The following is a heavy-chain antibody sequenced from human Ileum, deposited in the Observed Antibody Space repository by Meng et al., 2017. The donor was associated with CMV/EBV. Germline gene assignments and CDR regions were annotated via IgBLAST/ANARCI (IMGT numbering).Heavy chain of an antibody. CDR2: ARNKANSYTT. J-gene: IGHJ4*02. Sequence: GESLKISCAASGFTFSDHFMDWVRQAPGKGLEWVGRARNKANSYTTEYAASVKGRFTISRDDSKNSLYLQMNSLKTEDTAVYYCARGYPDGVYFDYWGQGPLVTVSS. V-gene: IGHV3-72*01. CDR1: GFTFSDHF. D-gene: IGHD1-1*01. CDR3: ARGYPDGVYFDY.